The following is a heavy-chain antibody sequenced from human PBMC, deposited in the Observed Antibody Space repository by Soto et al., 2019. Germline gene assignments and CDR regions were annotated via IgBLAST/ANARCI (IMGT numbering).Heavy chain of an antibody. V-gene: IGHV1-46*01. CDR1: GYTFTSYY. J-gene: IGHJ3*02. Sequence: ASVKVSCKASGYTFTSYYMHWVRQAPGQGLERMGIINPSGGSTSYAQKFQGRVTMTRDTSTSTVYMELSSLRSEDTAVYYCAVTTYYYDSSGLTSNDALDIWGQGTMVTV. D-gene: IGHD3-22*01. CDR2: INPSGGST. CDR3: AVTTYYYDSSGLTSNDALDI.